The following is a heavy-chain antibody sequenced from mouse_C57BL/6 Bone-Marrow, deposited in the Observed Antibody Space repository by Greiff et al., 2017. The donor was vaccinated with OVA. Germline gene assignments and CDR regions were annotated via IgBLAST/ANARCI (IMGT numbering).Heavy chain of an antibody. V-gene: IGHV5-17*01. CDR2: ISSGSSTI. J-gene: IGHJ4*01. D-gene: IGHD2-4*01. CDR1: GFTFSDYG. Sequence: EVQLVESGGGLVKPGGSLKLSCAASGFTFSDYGMHWVRQAPEKGLEWVAYISSGSSTIYYADTVKGRFTISRDNAKNTLFLQMTSLRSEDTAMYYCAREDYDGAMDYWGQGTSVTVSS. CDR3: AREDYDGAMDY.